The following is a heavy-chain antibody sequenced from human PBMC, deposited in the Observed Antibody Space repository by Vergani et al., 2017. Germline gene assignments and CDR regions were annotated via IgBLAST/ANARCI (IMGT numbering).Heavy chain of an antibody. CDR3: ARIRRWLSDDAFDI. D-gene: IGHD6-19*01. J-gene: IGHJ3*02. CDR2: ISSSGSTI. V-gene: IGHV3-48*03. CDR1: GFTFSSYE. Sequence: EVQLVESGGGLVQPGGSRRLSCAASGFTFSSYEMNWVRQAAGKGLEWVSYISSSGSTIYYADSVKGRFTISRDNAKNSLYLQMNSLRAEDTAVYYCARIRRWLSDDAFDIWGQGTLVTVSS.